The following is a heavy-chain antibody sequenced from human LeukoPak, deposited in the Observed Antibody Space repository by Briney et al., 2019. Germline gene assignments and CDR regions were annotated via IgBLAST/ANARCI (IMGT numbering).Heavy chain of an antibody. V-gene: IGHV3-49*04. Sequence: GGSLRLSCTASGFTFGDYAMSWVRQAPGKGLEWVGFIRSQIYGGTPEYAASVKGRFTISRDDSEGVAYLQMNSLKTEDTAVYYCTRDQTPYYWGQGTLVTVSS. CDR2: IRSQIYGGTP. CDR1: GFTFGDYA. J-gene: IGHJ4*02. CDR3: TRDQTPYY.